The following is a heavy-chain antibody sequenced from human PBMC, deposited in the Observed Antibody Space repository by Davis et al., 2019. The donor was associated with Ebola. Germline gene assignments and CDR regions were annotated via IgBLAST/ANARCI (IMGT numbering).Heavy chain of an antibody. J-gene: IGHJ4*02. V-gene: IGHV1-2*06. CDR2: LNQNSGGT. D-gene: IGHD4-11*01. CDR3: ARGHNYAHEY. Sequence: ASVKVSCKASGYTFTSYGITWVRQAPGQGLEWMGRLNQNSGGTDSAQKFHGRVTVTRDTSIGTAYMELSGLRSDDTADYYCARGHNYAHEYWGQGTLVTVSS. CDR1: GYTFTSYG.